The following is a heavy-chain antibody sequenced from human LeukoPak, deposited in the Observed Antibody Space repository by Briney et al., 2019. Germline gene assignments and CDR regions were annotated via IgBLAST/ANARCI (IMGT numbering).Heavy chain of an antibody. CDR3: ARDLYGTTGKGLDKASGGVVP. D-gene: IGHD1-1*01. Sequence: SVKVSCKASRYTFTGYYMHWVRQAPGQGLEWMGWIHPNSGGTNYAQKLQGRVSMTRDRYISTAYMGLRRLRSDDTAVYYCARDLYGTTGKGLDKASGGVVPWGQGTLVTVST. J-gene: IGHJ5*02. V-gene: IGHV1-2*02. CDR1: RYTFTGYY. CDR2: IHPNSGGT.